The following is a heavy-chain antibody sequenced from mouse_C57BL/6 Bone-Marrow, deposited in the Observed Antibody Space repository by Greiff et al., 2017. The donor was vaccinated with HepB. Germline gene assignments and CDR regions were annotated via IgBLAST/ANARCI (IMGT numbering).Heavy chain of an antibody. J-gene: IGHJ4*01. CDR3: AREEGLVYPRAMDY. Sequence: EVQLVESGGGLVKPGGSLKLSCAASGFTFSSYAMSWVRQTPEKRLEWVATISDGGSYTYYPDNVKGRFTISRENAKNNLYLQMSHLKSEDTAMYYCAREEGLVYPRAMDYWGQGTSVTVSS. V-gene: IGHV5-4*01. CDR2: ISDGGSYT. D-gene: IGHD5-1*01. CDR1: GFTFSSYA.